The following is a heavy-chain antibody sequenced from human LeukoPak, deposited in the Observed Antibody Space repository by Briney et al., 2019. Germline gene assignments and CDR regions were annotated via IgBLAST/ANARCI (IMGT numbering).Heavy chain of an antibody. CDR3: ARDEADCSSTSCYD. V-gene: IGHV4-39*07. J-gene: IGHJ4*02. Sequence: SETLSLTCTVSGGSISSSSYYWGWIRQPPGKGLEWIGSIYYSGSTYYNPSLKSRVTISVDTSKNQFSLKLSSVTAADTAVYYCARDEADCSSTSCYDWGQGTLVTVSS. CDR2: IYYSGST. CDR1: GGSISSSSYY. D-gene: IGHD2-2*01.